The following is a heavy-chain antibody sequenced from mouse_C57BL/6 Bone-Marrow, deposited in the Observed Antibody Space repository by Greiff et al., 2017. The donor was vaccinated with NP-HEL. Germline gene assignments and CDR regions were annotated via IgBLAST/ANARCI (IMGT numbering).Heavy chain of an antibody. V-gene: IGHV5-9-1*02. CDR3: TRVCYGSSVYAMDY. CDR1: GFTFSSYA. D-gene: IGHD1-1*01. CDR2: ISSGGDYI. Sequence: EVQRVESGEGLVKPGGSLKLSCAASGFTFSSYAMSWVRQTPEKRLEWVAYISSGGDYIYYADTVKGRFPISSANARNTLYLQMSSLKSEDTAMYYCTRVCYGSSVYAMDYWGQGTSVTVSS. J-gene: IGHJ4*01.